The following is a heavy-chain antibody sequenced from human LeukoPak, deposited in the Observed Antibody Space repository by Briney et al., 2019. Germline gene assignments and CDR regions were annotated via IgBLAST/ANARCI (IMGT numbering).Heavy chain of an antibody. V-gene: IGHV3-23*01. J-gene: IGHJ4*02. CDR3: AKGLTNLGDD. D-gene: IGHD3-9*01. CDR1: GFTFRSYS. Sequence: PGGSLRLSCAASGFTFRSYSMNWVRQAPGKGLEWISYTDVGGDGYKYYADSVKGRFTISRDNSKNTLYLQMNSLRPEDTAVYYCAKGLTNLGDDWGQGTLVTVSS. CDR2: TDVGGDGYK.